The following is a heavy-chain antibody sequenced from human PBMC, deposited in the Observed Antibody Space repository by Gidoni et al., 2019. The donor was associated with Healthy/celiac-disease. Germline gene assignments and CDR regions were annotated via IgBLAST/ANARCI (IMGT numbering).Heavy chain of an antibody. D-gene: IGHD6-6*01. J-gene: IGHJ6*03. CDR1: GGTASSYG. CDR3: ARAALYSSSSLLARWYYMDV. CDR2: ISPIFGTA. Sequence: QVQLVQAGAEVKKPGASVKGSCKAYGGTASSYGNSGVRQAPGQGLEWMGGISPIFGTANYARKFPGRVTITADASTSTAYMELSSLRSEDTAVYYCARAALYSSSSLLARWYYMDVWGKGTTVTVSS. V-gene: IGHV1-69*01.